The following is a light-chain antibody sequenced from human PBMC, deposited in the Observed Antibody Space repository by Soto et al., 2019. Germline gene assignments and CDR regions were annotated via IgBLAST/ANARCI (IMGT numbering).Light chain of an antibody. CDR1: QRVTAS. CDR2: GAT. CDR3: QQYDDWLRLT. Sequence: EIVMTQSPVTLSVSPGDGATLSCSASQRVTASLVWYQHQPGQPPTLLIFGATTRASGIPVRFSSSGSGTEFNLTISSLQSEDFAVYFCQQYDDWLRLTFGGGTKVDIK. V-gene: IGKV3-15*01. J-gene: IGKJ4*01.